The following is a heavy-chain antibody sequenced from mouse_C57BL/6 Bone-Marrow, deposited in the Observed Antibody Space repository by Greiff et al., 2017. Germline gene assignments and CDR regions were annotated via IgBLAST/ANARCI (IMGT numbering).Heavy chain of an antibody. V-gene: IGHV1-69*01. J-gene: IGHJ3*01. CDR3: AREEVCYGNLAWFAY. Sequence: QVQLQQPGAELVMPGASVKLSCKASGYTFTSYWMHWVKQRPGQGLEWIGEIDPSDSYTNYNHKFKGKSTLTVDKSSSTAYMQLSSLTSEDSAVYYCAREEVCYGNLAWFAYWGQGTLVTVSA. CDR2: IDPSDSYT. CDR1: GYTFTSYW. D-gene: IGHD2-1*01.